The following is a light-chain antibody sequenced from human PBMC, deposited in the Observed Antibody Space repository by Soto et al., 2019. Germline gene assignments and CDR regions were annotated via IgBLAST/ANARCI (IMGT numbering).Light chain of an antibody. CDR2: DTS. Sequence: EVLLTQSPATLSVSPGESVTLSCRASQSINTFLAWYQQKPGQAPRLLIYDTSSRAAGVPARFSGRGSGTDFTITINSLETEDFAVYHCQQRSIWPLTFGGGTRVE. CDR3: QQRSIWPLT. J-gene: IGKJ4*01. CDR1: QSINTF. V-gene: IGKV3-11*01.